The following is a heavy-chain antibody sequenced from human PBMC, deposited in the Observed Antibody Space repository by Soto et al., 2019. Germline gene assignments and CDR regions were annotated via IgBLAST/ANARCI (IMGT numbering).Heavy chain of an antibody. J-gene: IGHJ1*01. CDR3: AIDITMIVVVTVDEYFQH. CDR2: IIPIFGTA. D-gene: IGHD3-22*01. V-gene: IGHV1-69*13. CDR1: GGTFSSYA. Sequence: ASVKVSCKASGGTFSSYAISWVRQAPGQGLEWMGGIIPIFGTANYAQKFQGRVTITADESTSTAYMELSSLRSEDTAVYYCAIDITMIVVVTVDEYFQHWGQGTLVTVSS.